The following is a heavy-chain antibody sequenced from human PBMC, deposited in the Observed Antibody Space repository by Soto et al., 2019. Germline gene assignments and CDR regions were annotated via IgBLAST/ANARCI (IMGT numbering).Heavy chain of an antibody. CDR3: AKDYRTNGVCYVDY. CDR2: ISGSGGST. V-gene: IGHV3-23*01. Sequence: EVQLLESGGGLVQPGGSLRLSCAASGFTFSSYGMSWVRQAPGKGLEWVSGISGSGGSTYYADSVKGRFTISRDNSKKKQYLQMNSLRAEDTAVYYCAKDYRTNGVCYVDYWGQGTLVTVSS. CDR1: GFTFSSYG. D-gene: IGHD2-8*01. J-gene: IGHJ4*02.